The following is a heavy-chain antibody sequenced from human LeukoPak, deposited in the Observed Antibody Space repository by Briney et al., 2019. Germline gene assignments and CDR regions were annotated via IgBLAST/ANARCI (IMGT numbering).Heavy chain of an antibody. CDR1: GFTFDDYA. CDR3: AKGRDPAAAADFDY. CDR2: ISRNSGSI. V-gene: IGHV3-9*01. Sequence: GGSLRLSCAASGFTFDDYAMHWVRQAPGKGLEWVSGISRNSGSIGYADSVKGRFTISRDNAKNSLYLQMNSLRAEDTALYYCAKGRDPAAAADFDYWGQGTLVTVSS. D-gene: IGHD6-13*01. J-gene: IGHJ4*02.